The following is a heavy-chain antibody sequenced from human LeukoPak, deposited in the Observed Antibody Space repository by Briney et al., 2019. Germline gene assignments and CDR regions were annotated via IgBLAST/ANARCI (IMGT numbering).Heavy chain of an antibody. CDR2: IKTDGSDK. D-gene: IGHD3-10*01. V-gene: IGHV3-7*01. J-gene: IGHJ4*02. Sequence: LRLSCAASGFTFSDYWMTWVRQAPGKGLEWVANIKTDGSDKSYVDSVKGRFTISRDNAKNSLYLQMNSLRAEDTAVYYCAREANLLWFGEGGFDYWGQGTLVTVSS. CDR3: AREANLLWFGEGGFDY. CDR1: GFTFSDYW.